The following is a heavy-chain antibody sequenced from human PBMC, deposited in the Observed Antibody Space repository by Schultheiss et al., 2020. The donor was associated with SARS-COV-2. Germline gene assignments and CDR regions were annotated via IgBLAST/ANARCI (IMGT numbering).Heavy chain of an antibody. CDR1: GYTFTSYG. Sequence: ASVKVSCKASGYTFTSYGISWVRQAPGQGLEWMGWISAYNGNTNYAQKLQGRVTMTTDTSTSTAYMELRSLRSDDTAVYYCARARLYCSSTSCYLPTYYMDVWGKGTTVTVSS. D-gene: IGHD2-2*01. CDR3: ARARLYCSSTSCYLPTYYMDV. CDR2: ISAYNGNT. V-gene: IGHV1-18*01. J-gene: IGHJ6*03.